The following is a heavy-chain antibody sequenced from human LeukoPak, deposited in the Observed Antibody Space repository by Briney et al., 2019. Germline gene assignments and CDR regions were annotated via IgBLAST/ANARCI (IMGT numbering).Heavy chain of an antibody. CDR3: ARDAETYYYDSSGYMYFQH. V-gene: IGHV3-30*19. CDR2: ISYDGSNK. J-gene: IGHJ1*01. Sequence: GRSLRLSCAASGFTFSSYGMHRVRQAPGKGLEWVAVISYDGSNKYYADSVKGRFTISRDNSKNTLYLQMNSLRAEDTAVYYCARDAETYYYDSSGYMYFQHWGQGTLVTVSS. CDR1: GFTFSSYG. D-gene: IGHD3-22*01.